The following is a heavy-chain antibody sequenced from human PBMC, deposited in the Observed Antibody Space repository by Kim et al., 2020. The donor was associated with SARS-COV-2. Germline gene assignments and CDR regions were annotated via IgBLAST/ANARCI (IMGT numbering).Heavy chain of an antibody. J-gene: IGHJ6*02. Sequence: SQTLSLTCAISGDSVSSNSAAWNWIRQSPSRGLEWLGRTYYRSKWYNDYAVSVKSRITINPDTSKNQFSLQLNSVTPEDTAVYYCARDLVTKSRGSSWYGSRYGMDVWGQGTTVTVSS. V-gene: IGHV6-1*01. CDR2: TYYRSKWYN. CDR3: ARDLVTKSRGSSWYGSRYGMDV. CDR1: GDSVSSNSAA. D-gene: IGHD6-13*01.